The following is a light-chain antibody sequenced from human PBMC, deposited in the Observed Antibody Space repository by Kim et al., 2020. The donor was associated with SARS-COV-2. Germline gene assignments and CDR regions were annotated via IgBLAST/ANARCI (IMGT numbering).Light chain of an antibody. CDR1: QSISSY. J-gene: IGKJ4*01. CDR3: QQSYSTPRT. V-gene: IGKV1-39*01. CDR2: AAS. Sequence: ASVGDRVTITCRASQSISSYLNWYQQKPGKAPKLLIYAASSLQSGVPSRFSGSGSGTDFTLTISSLQPEDFATYYCQQSYSTPRTFGGGTKVDIK.